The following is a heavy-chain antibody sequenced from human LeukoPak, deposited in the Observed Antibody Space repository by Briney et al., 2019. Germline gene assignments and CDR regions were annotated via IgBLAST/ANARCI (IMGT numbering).Heavy chain of an antibody. J-gene: IGHJ6*03. CDR2: IYTSGST. CDR1: GGSISSYY. Sequence: PSETLSLTCTVSGGSISSYYWSWIRQPAGKGLEWIGRIYTSGSTNYNPSLKSRVTMSVDTSKNQFSLKLSSVTAADTAVYYCARDVVVVVPAARSYYYYYYIDVWGKGTTVTVSS. CDR3: ARDVVVVVPAARSYYYYYYIDV. V-gene: IGHV4-4*07. D-gene: IGHD2-2*01.